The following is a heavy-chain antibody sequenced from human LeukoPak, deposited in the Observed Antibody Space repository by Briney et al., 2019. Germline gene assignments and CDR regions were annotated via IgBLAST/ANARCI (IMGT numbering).Heavy chain of an antibody. Sequence: SETLSLTCTVSGGSISSGGYYWSWIRQHPGKGVEWIGYIYYSGSTYYNPSLKSRVTISVDTSKNQFSLKLSSETAADTAVYYCARELGELLSPQYFDYWGQGTLVTVSS. CDR3: ARELGELLSPQYFDY. CDR2: IYYSGST. CDR1: GGSISSGGYY. J-gene: IGHJ4*02. D-gene: IGHD3-10*01. V-gene: IGHV4-31*03.